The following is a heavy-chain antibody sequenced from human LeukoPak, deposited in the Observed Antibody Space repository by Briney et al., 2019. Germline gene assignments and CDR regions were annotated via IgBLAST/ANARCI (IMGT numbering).Heavy chain of an antibody. CDR1: GFTFSKHG. V-gene: IGHV3-7*03. D-gene: IGHD3-16*01. J-gene: IGHJ6*02. CDR3: ARGGGLDV. Sequence: GGSLRLSCAASGFTFSKHGMSWVRQAPGKGLEWVASINHNGNVNYYVDSVKGRFTISRDNAKNSLYLQMSNLRAEDTAVYFCARGGGLDVWGQGATVTVSS. CDR2: INHNGNVN.